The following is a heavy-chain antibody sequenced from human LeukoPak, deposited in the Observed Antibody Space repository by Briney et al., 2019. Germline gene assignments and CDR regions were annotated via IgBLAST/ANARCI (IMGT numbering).Heavy chain of an antibody. V-gene: IGHV4-59*01. D-gene: IGHD1-26*01. J-gene: IGHJ5*02. CDR1: GASISSNY. CDR3: ARSNTGRYSSYWLDP. Sequence: SETLSLTCTVFGASISSNYWSWIRQPPGKGLEWMGYIYYSGSTKYNRSLKSRVTISVDTSKNQLSLKLNSVTAADTAIYYCARSNTGRYSSYWLDPWGQGTLVTVSS. CDR2: IYYSGST.